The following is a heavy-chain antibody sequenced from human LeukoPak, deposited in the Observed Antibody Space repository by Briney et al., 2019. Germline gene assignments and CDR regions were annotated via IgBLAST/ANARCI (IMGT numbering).Heavy chain of an antibody. D-gene: IGHD5-12*01. CDR1: GFTFSSYS. V-gene: IGHV3-21*01. CDR2: ISSSSSYI. J-gene: IGHJ6*02. CDR3: ARDCGGYVPGDYYGMDV. Sequence: GGSLSLSCAASGFTFSSYSMNWVRQAPGKGLEWVSSISSSSSYIYYADSVKGRFTISRDNAKNSLYLQMNSLRAEDTAVYYCARDCGGYVPGDYYGMDVWGQGTTVTVSS.